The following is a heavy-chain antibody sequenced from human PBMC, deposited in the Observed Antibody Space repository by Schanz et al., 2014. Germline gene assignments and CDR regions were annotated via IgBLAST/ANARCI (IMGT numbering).Heavy chain of an antibody. D-gene: IGHD2-15*01. CDR2: VSASGGGP. J-gene: IGHJ4*02. CDR3: VKDDRGDVVVVAANY. Sequence: EVQLVESGGGVVRPGGSLRLSCIGSGFTFRSYALGWVRQAPGKGLEWVSLVSASGGGPFYADSVKGRFTISRDNSRNTVYLQMSSLRAEDTAVYYCVKDDRGDVVVVAANYWGQGAQXIVSS. V-gene: IGHV3-23*04. CDR1: GFTFRSYA.